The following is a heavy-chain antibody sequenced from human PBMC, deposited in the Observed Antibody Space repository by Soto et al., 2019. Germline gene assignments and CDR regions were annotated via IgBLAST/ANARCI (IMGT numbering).Heavy chain of an antibody. CDR3: ARDPIFGVATYYFDY. CDR1: GYTFTSYG. D-gene: IGHD3-3*01. Sequence: ASVKVSCKASGYTFTSYGISWVRQAPGQGLEWMGIISAYSGNTNYAQKLQGRVTMTTDTSTSTVYMELSSLRSEDTAVYYCARDPIFGVATYYFDYWGQG. J-gene: IGHJ4*02. V-gene: IGHV1-18*01. CDR2: ISAYSGNT.